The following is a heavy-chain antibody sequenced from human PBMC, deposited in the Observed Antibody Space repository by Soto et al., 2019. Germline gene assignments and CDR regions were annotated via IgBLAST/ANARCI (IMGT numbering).Heavy chain of an antibody. Sequence: VGSLRRSCAASGFTLSGYVLHWVRQAPGMGLEWVALISYDGNDKNYGDSVKGRFTISRDDSKNTLYLQMDSLRHEDTAKYYCATGRKWEHSYGMDVWGQGATVTVSS. CDR2: ISYDGNDK. CDR3: ATGRKWEHSYGMDV. J-gene: IGHJ6*02. D-gene: IGHD1-26*01. V-gene: IGHV3-30-3*01. CDR1: GFTLSGYV.